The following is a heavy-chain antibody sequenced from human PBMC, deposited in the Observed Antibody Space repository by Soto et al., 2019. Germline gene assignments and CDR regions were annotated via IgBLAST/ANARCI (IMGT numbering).Heavy chain of an antibody. V-gene: IGHV4-34*01. J-gene: IGHJ4*02. CDR1: GGSFRGYY. CDR2: INHSGST. CDR3: ARGGGRYGGYVDY. Sequence: QVQLQQWGAGLLKPSETLSLTCAVYGGSFRGYYWSWIRQPPGKGLEWIGEINHSGSTNYNPSLKSRVTISVDTSKNQVSLKLSSVTAADTAVYFCARGGGRYGGYVDYWGQGTLVTVSS. D-gene: IGHD5-12*01.